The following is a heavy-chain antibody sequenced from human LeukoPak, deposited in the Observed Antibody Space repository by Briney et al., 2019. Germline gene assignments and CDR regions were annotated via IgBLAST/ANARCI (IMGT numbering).Heavy chain of an antibody. CDR2: SNTDGSST. D-gene: IGHD4-11*01. CDR1: GFTFSRYR. Sequence: GGALRVSCAASGFTFSRYRMHWGRQAPGEGVGWGSRSNTDGSSTNYADSVKGRSTISRDNAKSTLYLQMNSLRAEDTAVYYCARGYSDYYYFDSWGQGTLVTVSS. V-gene: IGHV3-74*01. CDR3: ARGYSDYYYFDS. J-gene: IGHJ4*02.